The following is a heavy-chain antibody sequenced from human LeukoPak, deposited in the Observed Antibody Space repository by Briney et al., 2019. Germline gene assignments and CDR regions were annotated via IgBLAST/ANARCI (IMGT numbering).Heavy chain of an antibody. CDR3: ARGTPTTRDFDY. D-gene: IGHD4-11*01. J-gene: IGHJ4*02. CDR2: ISSGSSYI. V-gene: IGHV3-21*01. CDR1: GFTFSRYS. Sequence: GGSLRLSCAASGFTFSRYSMNWVRQAPGKGLEWVSSISSGSSYIYYADSVKGRFTISRDNAKNSLLLQMNSLRAEDTAVYYCARGTPTTRDFDYWGQGTLVTVSS.